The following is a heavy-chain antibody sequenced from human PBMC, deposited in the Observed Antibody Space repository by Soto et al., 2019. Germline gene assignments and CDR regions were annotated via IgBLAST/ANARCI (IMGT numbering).Heavy chain of an antibody. CDR3: ARETHPDVLLWFGELSRAFDI. V-gene: IGHV4-30-4*01. CDR2: IYYSGST. Sequence: SETLSLTCTVSGGSISSGDYYWSWIRQPPGKGLEWIGYIYYSGSTYYNPSLKSRVTVSVDTSKNQFSLKLSSVTAADTAVYYCARETHPDVLLWFGELSRAFDIWGQGTMVTV. J-gene: IGHJ3*02. D-gene: IGHD3-10*01. CDR1: GGSISSGDYY.